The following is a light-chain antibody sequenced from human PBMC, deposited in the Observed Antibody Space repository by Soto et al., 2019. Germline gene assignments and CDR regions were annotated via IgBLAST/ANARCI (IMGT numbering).Light chain of an antibody. J-gene: IGKJ3*01. CDR3: QQYGTSLFT. Sequence: WSQYHFTRSFSPVESARLSCRVSHSVSSNYLAWFQQKPGQAPRLLIYGASNRATGILDRFSGSGSGTDFTLTICRLEPEDVAVYYCQQYGTSLFTFGPGAKVDI. CDR1: HSVSSNY. V-gene: IGKV3-20*01. CDR2: GAS.